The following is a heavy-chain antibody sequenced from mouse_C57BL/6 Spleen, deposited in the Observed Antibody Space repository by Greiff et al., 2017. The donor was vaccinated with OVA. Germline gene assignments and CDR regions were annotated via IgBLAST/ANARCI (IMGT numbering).Heavy chain of an antibody. J-gene: IGHJ1*03. CDR1: GYAFSSYW. CDR2: IYPGDGDT. V-gene: IGHV1-80*01. CDR3: ARKVRGYFDV. Sequence: QVQLQQSGAELVKPGASVKISCKASGYAFSSYWLNWVQQRPGKGLEWIGQIYPGDGDTNYNGKFKGKATLTADKSSSTAYMQLSSLTSEDSAVYCWARKVRGYFDVWGTGTTVTVSS.